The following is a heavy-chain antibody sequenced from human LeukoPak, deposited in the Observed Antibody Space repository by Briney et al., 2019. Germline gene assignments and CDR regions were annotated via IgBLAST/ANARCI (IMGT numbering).Heavy chain of an antibody. D-gene: IGHD2-21*01. CDR1: GGSISSRKYI. Sequence: LSDTLSLTCTVSGGSISSRKYIGGWIRQPPGEGLESIAIIHYSGKTHYSPSLGSRVTISVDTSNNQFSLQLSSMTAADTALSYCARVGSCGGDTCAWGLWGLGTLVTVSS. CDR3: ARVGSCGGDTCAWGL. J-gene: IGHJ4*02. CDR2: IHYSGKT. V-gene: IGHV4-39*01.